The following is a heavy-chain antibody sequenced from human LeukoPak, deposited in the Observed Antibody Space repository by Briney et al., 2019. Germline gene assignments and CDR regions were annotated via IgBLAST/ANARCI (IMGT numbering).Heavy chain of an antibody. D-gene: IGHD6-19*01. Sequence: GGSLRLSCAASGFTFSSYWMSWVRQAPGKGLEWVANIKQDGSEKYYVDSVKGRFTISRDNAKNSLYLQMNSLRAEDTAVYYCARVGLEQWLGTDYWDQGTLVTVSS. J-gene: IGHJ4*02. CDR3: ARVGLEQWLGTDY. CDR2: IKQDGSEK. CDR1: GFTFSSYW. V-gene: IGHV3-7*03.